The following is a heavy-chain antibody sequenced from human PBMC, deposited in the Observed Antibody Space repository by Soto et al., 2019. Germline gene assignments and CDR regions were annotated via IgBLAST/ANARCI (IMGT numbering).Heavy chain of an antibody. D-gene: IGHD4-4*01. CDR1: GYTFTSYY. J-gene: IGHJ6*02. CDR2: INPSGGST. CDR3: ARAGTVSPDYYYYYGMDV. Sequence: GASVKVSCKASGYTFTSYYMHWVRQAPGQGLEWMGIINPSGGSTSYAQKFQGRVTMTRDTSTSTVYMGLSSLRSEDTAVYYCARAGTVSPDYYYYYGMDVWGQGTTVTVSS. V-gene: IGHV1-46*01.